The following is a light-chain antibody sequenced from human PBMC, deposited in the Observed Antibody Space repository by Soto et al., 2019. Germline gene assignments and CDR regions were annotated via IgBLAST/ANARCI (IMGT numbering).Light chain of an antibody. CDR3: GSYAGSYTLV. J-gene: IGLJ1*01. Sequence: QSALTQPRSASGSPGQSVTISCTGTGSDFGVYNYVSWYQHHPGKAPKLMIYDVSKRPSGVPDRFSGSKSGNTASLTVSGLQAEDEADYYCGSYAGSYTLVFGAGTKLTVL. CDR1: GSDFGVYNY. V-gene: IGLV2-11*01. CDR2: DVS.